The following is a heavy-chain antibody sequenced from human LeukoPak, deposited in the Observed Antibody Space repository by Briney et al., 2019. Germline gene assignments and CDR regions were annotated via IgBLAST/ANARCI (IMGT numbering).Heavy chain of an antibody. CDR2: IYHSGST. J-gene: IGHJ4*02. Sequence: SQTLSLTCAVSGGSISSGGYSWSWIRQPPGTGLEWIGYIYHSGSTYYNPSLKSRVTISVDRSKNQFSLKLSSVTAADTAVYYCAGYCSGGSCSHWGQGTLVTVSS. V-gene: IGHV4-30-2*01. CDR1: GGSISSGGYS. CDR3: AGYCSGGSCSH. D-gene: IGHD2-15*01.